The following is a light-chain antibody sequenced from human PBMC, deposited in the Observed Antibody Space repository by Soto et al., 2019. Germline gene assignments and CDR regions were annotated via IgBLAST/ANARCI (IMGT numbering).Light chain of an antibody. Sequence: VLPQPAGLPETPPQPFTPPWAGCCGAGVRFGCVSWYRHHPGEAPDLIIFGGSRRPSGVASRFSGSKAGYTGSLTISGLQADDEADYYCCAYAGGDHLFVYGGGTKVTVL. V-gene: IGLV2-23*01. CDR3: CAYAGGDHLFV. J-gene: IGLJ1*01. CDR2: GGS. CDR1: CGAGVRFGC.